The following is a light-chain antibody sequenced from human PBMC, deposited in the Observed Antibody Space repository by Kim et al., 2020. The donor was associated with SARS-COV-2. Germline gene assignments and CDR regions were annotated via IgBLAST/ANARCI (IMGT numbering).Light chain of an antibody. J-gene: IGLJ2*01. Sequence: GQSVTITRTGTSSDVGSYNSVSWYQNRTGKAPKVIIYDVSKPPPVVPDRFSGSKSGNTASLTISGLQADDEADYYCCSYAGTVTALFGGGTKVTVL. CDR1: SSDVGSYNS. V-gene: IGLV2-11*01. CDR2: DVS. CDR3: CSYAGTVTAL.